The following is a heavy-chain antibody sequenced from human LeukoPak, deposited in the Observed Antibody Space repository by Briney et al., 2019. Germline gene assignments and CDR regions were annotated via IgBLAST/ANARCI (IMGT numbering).Heavy chain of an antibody. J-gene: IGHJ4*02. Sequence: ASVKVSCKASGYSCIGYYIHWVRQAPGQGLEWMGWINPNSGGTTYAQQFQGRVTMTRDTSISTVYMEQTRLGSDDTAVYYCARDGSHWDFDSWGQGTLVTVSS. CDR3: ARDGSHWDFDS. CDR2: INPNSGGT. CDR1: GYSCIGYY. D-gene: IGHD7-27*01. V-gene: IGHV1-2*02.